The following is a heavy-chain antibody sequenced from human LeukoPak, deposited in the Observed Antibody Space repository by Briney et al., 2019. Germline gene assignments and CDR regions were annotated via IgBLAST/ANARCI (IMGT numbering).Heavy chain of an antibody. CDR3: AKGKHQLLYYFDY. D-gene: IGHD2-2*01. Sequence: GGSLRLSCAASGFTFSSYAMSWVRQAPGKGLEWVSTISGSGGNTYCADSVKGRFTISRDNSKNTLYLQMNSLRAEDTAVYYCAKGKHQLLYYFDYWGQGTLVTVS. CDR1: GFTFSSYA. CDR2: ISGSGGNT. J-gene: IGHJ4*02. V-gene: IGHV3-23*01.